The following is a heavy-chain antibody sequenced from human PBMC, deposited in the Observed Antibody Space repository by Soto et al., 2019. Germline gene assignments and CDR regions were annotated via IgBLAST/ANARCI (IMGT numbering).Heavy chain of an antibody. V-gene: IGHV3-30*18. D-gene: IGHD3-16*02. J-gene: IGHJ4*02. CDR3: AKDRAVWGSYRYQNYFDY. Sequence: GGSLRLSCAASGFTFSSYGMHWVRQAPGKGLEWVAVISYDGSNKYYADSVKGRFTISRDNSKNTLYLQMNSLRAEDTAVYYCAKDRAVWGSYRYQNYFDYWGQGTLVTVSS. CDR1: GFTFSSYG. CDR2: ISYDGSNK.